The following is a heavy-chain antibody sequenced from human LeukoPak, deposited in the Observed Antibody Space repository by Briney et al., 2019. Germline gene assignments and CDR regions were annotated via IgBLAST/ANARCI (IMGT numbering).Heavy chain of an antibody. CDR1: GHSFASYW. CDR2: IYPGDSDT. V-gene: IGHV5-51*01. CDR3: ARLAGNNWLDP. J-gene: IGHJ5*02. Sequence: GESLKISCQSSGHSFASYWIGWVRQMPGQGLEWMGIIYPGDSDTRYRPSFEGQVTISVDKSITTAYLQWTSLKASDTAMYYCARLAGNNWLDPWGQGTLVTVSS.